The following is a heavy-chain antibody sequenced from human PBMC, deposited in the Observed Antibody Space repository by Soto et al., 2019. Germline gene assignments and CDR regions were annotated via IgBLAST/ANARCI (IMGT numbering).Heavy chain of an antibody. D-gene: IGHD2-2*01. V-gene: IGHV4-39*01. CDR2: IYYSGST. CDR1: GGSISSSSYY. J-gene: IGHJ6*03. CDR3: ARHVDGGKMAPAARYYYYYYMDV. Sequence: SETLSLTCTVSGGSISSSSYYWGWIRQPPGKGLEWIRSIYYSGSTYYNPSLKSRVTISVDTSKNQFSLKLSSVTAADTAVYYCARHVDGGKMAPAARYYYYYYMDVWGKGTTVTVSS.